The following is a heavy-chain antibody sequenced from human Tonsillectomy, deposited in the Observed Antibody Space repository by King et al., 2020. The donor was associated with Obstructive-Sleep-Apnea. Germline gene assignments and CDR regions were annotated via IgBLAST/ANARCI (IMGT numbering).Heavy chain of an antibody. D-gene: IGHD2-2*01. CDR1: GFTFSSYS. CDR3: AKDLYCSSTSCYAGFDY. CDR2: ISGGGGST. V-gene: IGHV3-23*04. Sequence: VQLVESGGGLVQPGGSLRLSCAASGFTFSSYSTSWVRQAPGKGLKWVSAISGGGGSTFYADSVKGRFTISRDNSKNTLYLQMNSLRAEDTAVYYCAKDLYCSSTSCYAGFDYWGQGTLVTVSS. J-gene: IGHJ4*02.